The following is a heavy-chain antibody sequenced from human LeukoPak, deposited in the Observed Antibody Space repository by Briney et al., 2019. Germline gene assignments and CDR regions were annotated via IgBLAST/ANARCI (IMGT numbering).Heavy chain of an antibody. J-gene: IGHJ4*02. D-gene: IGHD4-23*01. V-gene: IGHV3-23*01. CDR3: ARAALYGGGYYFDY. CDR2: ITSDGGST. Sequence: GGSLRLSCAASGFTFSSYAMSWVRQAPGRGLEWVSAITSDGGSTYYGDSVKGRFTISRDNSKNTLYLQMNSLRAEDTAVYYCARAALYGGGYYFDYWGQGTLVTVSS. CDR1: GFTFSSYA.